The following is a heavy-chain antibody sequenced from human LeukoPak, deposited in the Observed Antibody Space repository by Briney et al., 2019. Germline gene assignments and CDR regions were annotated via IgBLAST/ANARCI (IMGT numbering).Heavy chain of an antibody. Sequence: GGSLRLSCAASGFTFSIYWMHWVRQAPGKGLVWVSRINSDGSSTSYADSVKGRFTISRDNAKNTLYLQMNSLRAEDTAVYYCARDRTYYGSGSSKNYYYYGMDVWGQGTTVTVSS. D-gene: IGHD3-10*01. J-gene: IGHJ6*02. CDR3: ARDRTYYGSGSSKNYYYYGMDV. CDR2: INSDGSST. V-gene: IGHV3-74*01. CDR1: GFTFSIYW.